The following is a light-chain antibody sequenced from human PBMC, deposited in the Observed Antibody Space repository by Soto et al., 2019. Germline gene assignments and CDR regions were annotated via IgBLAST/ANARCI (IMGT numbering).Light chain of an antibody. CDR2: GAS. J-gene: IGKJ1*01. V-gene: IGKV3-15*01. Sequence: EIVMTQSPATLSVSPGERATLSCRASQSVSSNVAWYQQKPGQSPRLLIYGASTRATGIPARFSGSGSGTEFTLTISSLQSEDCAVYYCQQYNNWPWPFGQGTKVEIK. CDR3: QQYNNWPWP. CDR1: QSVSSN.